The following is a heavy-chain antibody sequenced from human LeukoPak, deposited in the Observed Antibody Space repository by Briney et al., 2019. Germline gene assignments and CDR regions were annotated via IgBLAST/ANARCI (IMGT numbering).Heavy chain of an antibody. J-gene: IGHJ6*03. CDR2: TNPNSGGT. CDR3: ARGDTAMAYYYYYYMDV. Sequence: ASVKVSCKASGYTFTGYYMHWVRQAPGQGLEWMGWTNPNSGGTNYAQKFQGRVTMTRDTSISTAYMELSRLRSDDTAVYYCARGDTAMAYYYYYYMDVWGKGTTVTVSS. CDR1: GYTFTGYY. D-gene: IGHD5-18*01. V-gene: IGHV1-2*02.